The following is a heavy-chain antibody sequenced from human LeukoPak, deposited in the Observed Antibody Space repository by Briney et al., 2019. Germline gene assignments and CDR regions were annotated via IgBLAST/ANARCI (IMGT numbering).Heavy chain of an antibody. V-gene: IGHV4-59*01. Sequence: TSETLSLTCTVSGGSISSYYWSWIRQPPGKGLEWIGYIYYSGSTNYNPSLKSRVTISVDTSKNQFSLKLSSVAAADTAVYYCAKAKLPYYFDYWGQGTLVTVSS. D-gene: IGHD1-7*01. CDR1: GGSISSYY. CDR3: AKAKLPYYFDY. CDR2: IYYSGST. J-gene: IGHJ4*02.